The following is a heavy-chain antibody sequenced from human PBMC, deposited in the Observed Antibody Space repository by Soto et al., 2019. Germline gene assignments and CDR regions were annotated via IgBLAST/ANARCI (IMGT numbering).Heavy chain of an antibody. CDR3: ARGSNHFDY. CDR1: GFTFSPFW. J-gene: IGHJ4*02. CDR2: INSDGNSA. D-gene: IGHD4-4*01. Sequence: EVQLVESGGGLVQPGGSLRLCCAASGFTFSPFWMHWVRQVPGKGPVWVSRINSDGNSASYADSVKGRFTISGDNAKNTLYLQMNSLRAEDTAVYYCARGSNHFDYWGQGTLITVSS. V-gene: IGHV3-74*01.